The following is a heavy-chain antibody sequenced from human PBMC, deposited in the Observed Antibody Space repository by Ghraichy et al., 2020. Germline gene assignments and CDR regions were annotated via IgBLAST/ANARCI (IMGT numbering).Heavy chain of an antibody. D-gene: IGHD3-10*01. CDR1: GGSISSSSYY. Sequence: ETLSLTCTVSGGSISSSSYYWGWIRQPPGKGLEWIGSIYYSGSTYYNPSLKSRVTISVDTSKNQFSLKLSSVTAADTAVYYCARHPRALGARGYYYYMDVWGKGTTVAVSS. J-gene: IGHJ6*03. CDR3: ARHPRALGARGYYYYMDV. V-gene: IGHV4-39*01. CDR2: IYYSGST.